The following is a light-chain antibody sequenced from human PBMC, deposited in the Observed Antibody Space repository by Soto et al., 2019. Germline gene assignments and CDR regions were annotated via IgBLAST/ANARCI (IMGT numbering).Light chain of an antibody. CDR1: QSINSW. J-gene: IGKJ1*01. Sequence: DIQMTQSPSTLSASVGDRVTITCRASQSINSWLAWYQQKPGKAPKLLIYKASSLESGVPSRFSGSGSGTEFTLTISSLQPDDFAPYSCQQSHTYSTFGQGTKVEIK. V-gene: IGKV1-5*03. CDR2: KAS. CDR3: QQSHTYST.